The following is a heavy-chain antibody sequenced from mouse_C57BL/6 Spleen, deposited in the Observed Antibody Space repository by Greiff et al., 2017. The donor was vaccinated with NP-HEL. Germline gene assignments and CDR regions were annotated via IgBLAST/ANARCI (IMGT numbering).Heavy chain of an antibody. CDR2: INPGSGGT. CDR1: GYAFTNYL. Sequence: VQLQQSGAELVRPGTSVKVSCKASGYAFTNYLIEWVKQRPGQVLEWIGVINPGSGGTNYNEKFKGQATLTADKSSSTAYMQLSSLTSDDSAVYFCARERESYWYFDVWGTGTTVTVSS. V-gene: IGHV1-54*01. J-gene: IGHJ1*03. CDR3: ARERESYWYFDV.